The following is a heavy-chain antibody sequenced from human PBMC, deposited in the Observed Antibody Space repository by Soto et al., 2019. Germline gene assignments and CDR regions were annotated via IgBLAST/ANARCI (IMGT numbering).Heavy chain of an antibody. CDR3: AVDYSYDSSGYYLSYWNSWFDP. J-gene: IGHJ5*02. V-gene: IGHV3-30-3*01. CDR2: ISYDGSNK. CDR1: GFTFSSYA. D-gene: IGHD3-22*01. Sequence: QVQLVESGGGVVQPGRSLRLSCAASGFTFSSYAMHWVRQAPGKGLEWVAVISYDGSNKYYADSVKGRFTISRDNSKNTLSLQINSLRAEDKAVYYCAVDYSYDSSGYYLSYWNSWFDPWGQGTLVTVSS.